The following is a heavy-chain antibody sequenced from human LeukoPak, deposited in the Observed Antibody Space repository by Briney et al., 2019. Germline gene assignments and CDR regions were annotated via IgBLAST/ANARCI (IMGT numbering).Heavy chain of an antibody. D-gene: IGHD6-13*01. CDR2: ISGSGGST. CDR3: AKDASSWYFSYYYYMDV. V-gene: IGHV3-23*01. Sequence: GGSLRLSCAASGLTFSSYSMVWVRQAPGKGLEWVSRISGSGGSTYYADSVKGRFTISRDNSKNTLYLQMNSLRAEDTAVYYCAKDASSWYFSYYYYMDVWGKGTTVTVSS. J-gene: IGHJ6*03. CDR1: GLTFSSYS.